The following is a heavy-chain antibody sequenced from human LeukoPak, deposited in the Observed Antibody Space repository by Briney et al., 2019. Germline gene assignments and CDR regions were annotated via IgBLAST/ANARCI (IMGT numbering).Heavy chain of an antibody. J-gene: IGHJ4*02. CDR1: GFTFSSYS. CDR2: ISSSRSYI. V-gene: IGHV3-21*01. D-gene: IGHD3-10*01. Sequence: GGSLRLSCAASGFTFSSYSMNWVRQAPGKGLEWVSSISSSRSYIYYADSVKGRFTISRDNAKNSLYLQMNSLRAEDTAVYYCARNAYYYGSGSSTTDYWGQGTLVTVSS. CDR3: ARNAYYYGSGSSTTDY.